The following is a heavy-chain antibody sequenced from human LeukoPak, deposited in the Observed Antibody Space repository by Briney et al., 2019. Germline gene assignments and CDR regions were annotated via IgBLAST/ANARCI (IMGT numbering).Heavy chain of an antibody. J-gene: IGHJ4*02. Sequence: SETLSLXCTVSGGSISSSSYYWGWIRQPPGKGLEWIGSIYYSGITYYNPSLKSRVTISVDTSKNQFSLKLSSVTAADTAVYYCARRGFDYWGQGTLVTVSS. CDR1: GGSISSSSYY. CDR2: IYYSGIT. V-gene: IGHV4-39*01. CDR3: ARRGFDY.